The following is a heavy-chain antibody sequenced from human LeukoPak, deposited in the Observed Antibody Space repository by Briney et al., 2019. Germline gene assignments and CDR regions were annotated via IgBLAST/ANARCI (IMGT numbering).Heavy chain of an antibody. J-gene: IGHJ4*02. D-gene: IGHD6-19*01. Sequence: GGSLRLSCAASGFTFSSYGMHWVRQAPGKGLEWVAVISYDGSNKYYADSVKGRFTISRDNSKNTLYLQMYSLRAEDTAVYYCAKPIAVAGGGVFDYWGQGTLVTVSS. CDR2: ISYDGSNK. CDR1: GFTFSSYG. V-gene: IGHV3-30*18. CDR3: AKPIAVAGGGVFDY.